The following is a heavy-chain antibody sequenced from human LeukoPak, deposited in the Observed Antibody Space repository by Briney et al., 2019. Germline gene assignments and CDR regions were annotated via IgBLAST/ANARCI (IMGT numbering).Heavy chain of an antibody. CDR1: GFTFSIYG. CDR2: ISYDGSNK. D-gene: IGHD5-18*01. J-gene: IGHJ4*02. CDR3: AKEVYSYGTTYYFDY. Sequence: GRSLRLSCAASGFTFSIYGMHWVRQAPGKGLEWVAVISYDGSNKYYADSVKGRFTISRDNSKNTLYLQMNSLRAEDTAVYYCAKEVYSYGTTYYFDYWGQGTLVTVSS. V-gene: IGHV3-30*18.